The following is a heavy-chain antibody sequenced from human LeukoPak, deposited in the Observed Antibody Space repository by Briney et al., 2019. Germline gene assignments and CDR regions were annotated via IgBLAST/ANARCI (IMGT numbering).Heavy chain of an antibody. V-gene: IGHV3-48*04. D-gene: IGHD3-10*02. CDR3: AELGITMIGGV. CDR2: ISSRSNII. J-gene: IGHJ6*04. Sequence: GGSLRLSCAASGFTFSSYTMNWVRQAPGKGLEWVSYISSRSNIIYYADSIKGRFTISRDNAKNSLYLQMNSLRAEDTAVYYCAELGITMIGGVWGKGTTVTISS. CDR1: GFTFSSYT.